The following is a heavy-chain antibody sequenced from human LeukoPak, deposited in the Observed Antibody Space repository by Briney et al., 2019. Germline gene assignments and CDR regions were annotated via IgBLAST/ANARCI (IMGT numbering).Heavy chain of an antibody. CDR2: INPNSGDT. V-gene: IGHV1-2*02. CDR3: ARALVPATHRLSS. CDR1: GGTFSSYA. D-gene: IGHD2-2*01. J-gene: IGHJ5*02. Sequence: ASVKVSCKASGGTFSSYAISWVRQAPGQGLEWMGRINPNSGDTKYAQKFQGRVTMTRDTSISTAYMDLSRLTSDDTAVYYCARALVPATHRLSSWGQGTLVTVSS.